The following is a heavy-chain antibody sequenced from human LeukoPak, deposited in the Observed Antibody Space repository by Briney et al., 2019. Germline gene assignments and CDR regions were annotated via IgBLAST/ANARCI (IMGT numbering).Heavy chain of an antibody. CDR3: ARHFWFGDARFDY. D-gene: IGHD3-10*01. Sequence: PSETLSLSCTASGDSISTSNYYWGRIRQPPGQGLEWIGSRYYIGNSTYYNPSLKTLVTISVDTSKNQFPLKMSSVTAADTAVYYCARHFWFGDARFDYWGQGTLVTVSS. J-gene: IGHJ4*02. V-gene: IGHV4-39*01. CDR1: GDSISTSNYY. CDR2: RYYIGNST.